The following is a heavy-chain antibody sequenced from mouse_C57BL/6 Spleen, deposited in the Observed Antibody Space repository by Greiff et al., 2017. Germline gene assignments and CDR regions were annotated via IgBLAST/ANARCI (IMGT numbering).Heavy chain of an antibody. CDR3: TNHGSSYWYFDV. Sequence: VQLQQSGAELVRPGASVKLSCTASGFNIKDDYMHWVKQRPEQGLEWIGWIDPENGDTEYASKFQGKATITADTSSNTAYLQLSSLTSEDTAVYYCTNHGSSYWYFDVWGTGTTVTVSS. J-gene: IGHJ1*03. CDR2: IDPENGDT. V-gene: IGHV14-4*01. CDR1: GFNIKDDY. D-gene: IGHD1-1*01.